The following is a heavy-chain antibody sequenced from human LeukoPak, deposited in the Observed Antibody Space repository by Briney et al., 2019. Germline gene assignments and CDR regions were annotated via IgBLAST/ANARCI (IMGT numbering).Heavy chain of an antibody. CDR3: ARVGDHFHWYLDL. CDR1: GFSVSLNY. J-gene: IGHJ2*01. Sequence: GGPLRLSCAASGFSVSLNYMNWVRQAPGKGLEWVSILYSGSDTYYADSVKGRFTISRDSSKNMLFLHMNSLRAEDTAVYCARVGDHFHWYLDLWGRGTLVTVSS. D-gene: IGHD3-3*02. V-gene: IGHV3-53*01. CDR2: LYSGSDT.